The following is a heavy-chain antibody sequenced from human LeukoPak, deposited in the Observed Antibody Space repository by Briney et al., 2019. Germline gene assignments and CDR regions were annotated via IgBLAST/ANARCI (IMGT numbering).Heavy chain of an antibody. J-gene: IGHJ4*02. Sequence: PGGSLRLSCAASGFTFSSYGMHWVRQAPGKGLEWVAVISYDGSNKYYADSVKGRFTISRDNSKNTLYLQMNSLRAEDTAVYYCAKGEWYSSGWELDYWGQGTLVTVSS. CDR2: ISYDGSNK. V-gene: IGHV3-30*18. CDR1: GFTFSSYG. CDR3: AKGEWYSSGWELDY. D-gene: IGHD6-19*01.